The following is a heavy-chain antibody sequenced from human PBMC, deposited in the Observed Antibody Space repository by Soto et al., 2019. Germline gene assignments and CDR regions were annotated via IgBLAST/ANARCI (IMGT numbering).Heavy chain of an antibody. J-gene: IGHJ5*02. Sequence: PGGSLRLSCAASGFTFSNAWMNWVRQAPGNGLEWVGRIKSRADGGTAEYAAPVKGRFTISRDDSKNTLYLQMNSLKTEDTAMYYCTIAIGSWFDPWAREPWSPSPQ. D-gene: IGHD2-2*02. CDR1: GFTFSNAW. CDR3: TIAIGSWFDP. CDR2: IKSRADGGTA. V-gene: IGHV3-15*07.